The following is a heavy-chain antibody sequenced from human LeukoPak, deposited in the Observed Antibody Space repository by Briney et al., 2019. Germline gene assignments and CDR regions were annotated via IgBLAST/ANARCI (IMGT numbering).Heavy chain of an antibody. D-gene: IGHD1-1*01. J-gene: IGHJ6*02. Sequence: PGGSLRLSCAASGFAFSSYSMNWVRQAPGKGLEWVSSVSSSSSYIYYADSVKGRFTISRDNAKNSLYLQMNSLRAEDTAVYYCARDRRYGNDYYYGMDVWGQGTTVTVSS. CDR1: GFAFSSYS. CDR3: ARDRRYGNDYYYGMDV. V-gene: IGHV3-21*01. CDR2: VSSSSSYI.